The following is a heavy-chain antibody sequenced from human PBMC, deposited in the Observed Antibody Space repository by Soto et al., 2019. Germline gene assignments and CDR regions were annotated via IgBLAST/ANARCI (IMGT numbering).Heavy chain of an antibody. J-gene: IGHJ4*02. CDR3: AKGQSPMVRGVIEAFDF. CDR1: GFTFDDYA. CDR2: MNWSGGST. V-gene: IGHV3-20*04. D-gene: IGHD3-10*01. Sequence: EVQLVESGGGVVRPGGSLRLCCVASGFTFDDYAMSWVRQVPGKGLEWDTGMNWSGGSTHYADSVKGRCTISRDNAKNSLYLQMNSLRDEDTAFYYCAKGQSPMVRGVIEAFDFWGQGTLVTVSS.